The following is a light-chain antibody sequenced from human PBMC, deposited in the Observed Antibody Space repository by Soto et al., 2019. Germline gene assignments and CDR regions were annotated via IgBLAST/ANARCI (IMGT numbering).Light chain of an antibody. V-gene: IGKV1-9*01. CDR1: QDIANY. CDR2: ATS. J-gene: IGKJ4*01. Sequence: DIQLTQSPSFLSASVGDRVTITCRASQDIANYLAWYQQKPGKAPKFLIYATSTFQSGLPSRFSGSGSGTEFTLTISSLKPEDFATYYCQQVNSYHLTFGGGTKVDIK. CDR3: QQVNSYHLT.